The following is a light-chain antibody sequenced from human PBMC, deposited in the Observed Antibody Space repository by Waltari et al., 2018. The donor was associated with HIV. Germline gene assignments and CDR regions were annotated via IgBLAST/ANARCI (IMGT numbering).Light chain of an antibody. J-gene: IGKJ5*01. CDR3: QQYNNWPIT. V-gene: IGKV3-15*01. CDR2: GAS. CDR1: QSVSSN. Sequence: EIVMTQSPATLSVSPGERATLSCRASQSVSSNLAWYRQKPGQAPRLLIFGASTRATGIPARFSGSGSWTEFALTISGLQSEDFAVYYCQQYNNWPITFGQGTRLEIK.